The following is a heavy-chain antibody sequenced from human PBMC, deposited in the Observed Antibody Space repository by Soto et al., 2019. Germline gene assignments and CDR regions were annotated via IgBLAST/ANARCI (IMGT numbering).Heavy chain of an antibody. V-gene: IGHV1-69*12. Sequence: QVQLVQSGAEVKKPGSSVKVSCKASGGTFSSYAISWVRQAPGQGLEWMGGIIPIFGTANYAQKFQGRVTITADESPSTAYLELGSLRSEDTALYYCARDRWTQDEGGWFDPWGQGTLVTVSS. CDR3: ARDRWTQDEGGWFDP. CDR2: IIPIFGTA. D-gene: IGHD3-16*01. J-gene: IGHJ5*02. CDR1: GGTFSSYA.